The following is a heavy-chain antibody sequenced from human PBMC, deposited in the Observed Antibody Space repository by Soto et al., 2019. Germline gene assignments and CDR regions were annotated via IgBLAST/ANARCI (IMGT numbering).Heavy chain of an antibody. D-gene: IGHD6-19*01. CDR2: ISAYNGDT. CDR3: ARDHAGSGWFRFDY. Sequence: QVQLVQSGVEVKKPGASVKVSCKASGYTFTRYSFSWVRQAPGQXXEWMGWISAYNGDTNYAQKFQGRVTLTTDTSTSTAYMELRSLRSDDTATYFCARDHAGSGWFRFDYWGQGTLVTVSS. J-gene: IGHJ4*02. V-gene: IGHV1-18*04. CDR1: GYTFTRYS.